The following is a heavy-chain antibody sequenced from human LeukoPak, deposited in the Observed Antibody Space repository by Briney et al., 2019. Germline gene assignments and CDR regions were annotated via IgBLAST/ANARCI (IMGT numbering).Heavy chain of an antibody. J-gene: IGHJ4*02. CDR1: GGSISSSSYY. CDR2: IYYSGST. Sequence: SETLSLTCSVSGGSISSSSYYWGWIRQPPGKGLELIGSIYYSGSTYYNPSLKSRVTISVGTSKNQFSLKLSSVTAADTAVYYCARLSRQWLPYIDYWGQGTLVTVSS. V-gene: IGHV4-39*01. CDR3: ARLSRQWLPYIDY. D-gene: IGHD6-19*01.